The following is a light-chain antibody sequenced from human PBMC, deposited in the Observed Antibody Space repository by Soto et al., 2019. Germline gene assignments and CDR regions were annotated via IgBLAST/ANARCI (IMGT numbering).Light chain of an antibody. V-gene: IGKV3-11*01. CDR2: DAS. CDR3: QQRGNWPPWT. Sequence: EIVLTQSPATLSLSPGERATLSCRASQSVSSYLAWYQQKPGQAPRLLIYDASNRATGIPSRFSGSGSGTDLTLTISSLEPEDFAVYYCQQRGNWPPWTFGQGTKVDIK. J-gene: IGKJ1*01. CDR1: QSVSSY.